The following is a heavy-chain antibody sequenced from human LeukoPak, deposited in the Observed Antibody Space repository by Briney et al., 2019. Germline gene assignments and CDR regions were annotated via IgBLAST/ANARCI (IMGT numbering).Heavy chain of an antibody. D-gene: IGHD1-26*01. J-gene: IGHJ4*02. CDR1: GFTFSSYA. Sequence: GGSLRLSCAASGFTFSSYAMSWVRQAPGKGLEWVSAISGSGGSTHYADSVKGRFTISRDNSKNTLYLQMNSLRAEDTAVYYCAKRSGSYRGYFDYWGQGTLVTVSS. V-gene: IGHV3-23*01. CDR2: ISGSGGST. CDR3: AKRSGSYRGYFDY.